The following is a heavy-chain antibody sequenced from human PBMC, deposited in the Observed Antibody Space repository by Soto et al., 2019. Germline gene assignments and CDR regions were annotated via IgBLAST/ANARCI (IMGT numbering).Heavy chain of an antibody. CDR1: GFTFSSYS. V-gene: IGHV3-21*01. CDR3: ARDRRRGTYYDFWSGYYTGTPLHYYGMDV. CDR2: ISSSSSYI. J-gene: IGHJ6*02. D-gene: IGHD3-3*01. Sequence: GGSLRLSCAASGFTFSSYSMNWVRQAPGKGLEWVSSISSSSSYIYYADSVKGRFTISRDNAKNSLYLQMNSLRAEDTAVYYCARDRRRGTYYDFWSGYYTGTPLHYYGMDVWGQGTTVTVSS.